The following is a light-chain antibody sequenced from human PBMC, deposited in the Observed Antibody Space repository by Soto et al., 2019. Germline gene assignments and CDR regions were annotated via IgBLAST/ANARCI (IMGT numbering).Light chain of an antibody. CDR2: GAS. V-gene: IGKV3-20*01. CDR1: QSVSSRY. Sequence: EILLTQSPGTLSLSPGERATLACRASQSVSSRYLAWYQQKPGQAPRLLIYGASSRATGIPDRFRGSGSGTDFTLTISRLEPEDFAVYFCQLYGSSPRFTFGPGTRVDIK. CDR3: QLYGSSPRFT. J-gene: IGKJ3*01.